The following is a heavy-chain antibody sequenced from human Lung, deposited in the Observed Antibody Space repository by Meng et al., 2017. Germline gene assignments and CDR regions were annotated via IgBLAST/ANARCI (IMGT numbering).Heavy chain of an antibody. CDR3: ARGPTTMAHDFDY. V-gene: IGHV4-34*01. D-gene: IGHD4-11*01. CDR1: GGSFSDYY. J-gene: IGHJ4*02. CDR2: INHSGST. Sequence: QVQLQQGGGGLLKASATLSLTCVVSGGSFSDYYWSWIRQPPGKGLEWIGEINHSGSTSYNPSLESRATISVDTSQNNLSLKLSSVTAADSAVYYCARGPTTMAHDFDYWGQGTLVTVSS.